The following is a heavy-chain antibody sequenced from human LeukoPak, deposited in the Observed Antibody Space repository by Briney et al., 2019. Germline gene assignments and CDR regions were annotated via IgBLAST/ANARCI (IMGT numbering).Heavy chain of an antibody. CDR1: GFTFSSYS. CDR3: ARDLSQGATSDTVGYFDY. CDR2: ISSSGSHI. J-gene: IGHJ4*02. V-gene: IGHV3-21*01. Sequence: PGGSLRLSCAASGFTFSSYSMTWVRRAPGKGLEWVSYISSSGSHIYYADSVKGRFTISRDNAQNSLSLQMNSLRADDTAVYYCARDLSQGATSDTVGYFDYWGQGALVTVSS. D-gene: IGHD4-17*01.